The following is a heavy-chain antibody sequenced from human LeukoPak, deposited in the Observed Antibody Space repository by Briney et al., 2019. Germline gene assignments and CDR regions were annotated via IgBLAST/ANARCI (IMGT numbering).Heavy chain of an antibody. V-gene: IGHV3-23*01. D-gene: IGHD2-2*01. CDR2: ISGGGCRT. CDR3: ATSAGHEADGLVVSATVAGRGFPWFDP. Sequence: GGSLRLSCAASGDTFSSYSMTWVRQAPGKGLEWVSAISGGGCRTYYADSAKGRFTISRDNSKNTLYLQMNSLRAEDTAVYYCATSAGHEADGLVVSATVAGRGFPWFDPWGQGTLVTVSS. J-gene: IGHJ5*02. CDR1: GDTFSSYS.